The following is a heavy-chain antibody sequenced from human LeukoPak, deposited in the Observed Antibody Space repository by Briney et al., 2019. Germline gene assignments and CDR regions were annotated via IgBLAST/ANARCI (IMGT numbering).Heavy chain of an antibody. V-gene: IGHV4-38-2*02. CDR2: IYHSGST. CDR3: ARDLSGEVDY. Sequence: KPSETLSLTCTVSGYSISSGHYCGWIRQPPGKGLEWIGSIYHSGSTYYNPSLKSRVTISVDTSKNQFSLKLSSVTAADTAVYYCARDLSGEVDYWGQGTLVTVSS. CDR1: GYSISSGHY. J-gene: IGHJ4*02. D-gene: IGHD3-10*01.